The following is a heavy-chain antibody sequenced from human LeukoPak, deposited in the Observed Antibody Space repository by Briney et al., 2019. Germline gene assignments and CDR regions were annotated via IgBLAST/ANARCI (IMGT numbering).Heavy chain of an antibody. V-gene: IGHV3-66*01. CDR3: ARDVGSNWYDY. CDR1: GFSVSINY. Sequence: PGGSLRLPCAASGFSVSINYMSWVRQAPGKGLEWVSVTYSGDRTYYADSVKGRFTISRDNSKSTLYLQMNSLRAEDTAVYYCARDVGSNWYDYWGQGTLVTVSS. D-gene: IGHD1-26*01. J-gene: IGHJ5*01. CDR2: TYSGDRT.